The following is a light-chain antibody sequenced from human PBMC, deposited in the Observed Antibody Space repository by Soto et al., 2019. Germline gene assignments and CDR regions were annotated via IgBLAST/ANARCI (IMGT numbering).Light chain of an antibody. CDR3: QQYNDRPPWT. CDR1: QSVSGN. V-gene: IGKV3-15*01. Sequence: EIEMTQSPATLSVSPGERATLSCRASQSVSGNLAWYQQKPGQAPSLLIYGVSTRATGTPARFSGSGSGIEFTLTISSRQAEDSAVYSCQQYNDRPPWTFGQGTRVELK. J-gene: IGKJ1*01. CDR2: GVS.